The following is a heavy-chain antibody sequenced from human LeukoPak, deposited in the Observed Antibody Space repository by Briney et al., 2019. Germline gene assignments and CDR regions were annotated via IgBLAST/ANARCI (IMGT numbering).Heavy chain of an antibody. V-gene: IGHV4-30-4*08. D-gene: IGHD3-3*01. Sequence: PSQTLSLTCTVSGGSISSGDYYWSWTRQPPGKGLGWNGYIYYSGSTYYNPSLKSRVTISVDTSKNQFSLKLSSVTAADTAVYYCAREGAPSFWSGYDDYWGQGTLVTVSS. CDR2: IYYSGST. J-gene: IGHJ4*02. CDR1: GGSISSGDYY. CDR3: AREGAPSFWSGYDDY.